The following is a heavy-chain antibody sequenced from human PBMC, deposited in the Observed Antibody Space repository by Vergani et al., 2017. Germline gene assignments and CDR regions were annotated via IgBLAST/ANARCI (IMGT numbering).Heavy chain of an antibody. CDR1: GFTLNTYG. V-gene: IGHV3-23*01. J-gene: IGHJ4*02. CDR3: AKAPLGYCSTTSCYTLFFDY. D-gene: IGHD2-2*02. Sequence: VQILQSGGGVVQPGGSLRLSCTLSGFTLNTYGIHWVRQAPGKGLEWVSAISGSGDGTYYADSVKGRFTMSRDNSKNTLYLQMNSLRAEDTAVYYCAKAPLGYCSTTSCYTLFFDYWGQGTLVTVSS. CDR2: ISGSGDGT.